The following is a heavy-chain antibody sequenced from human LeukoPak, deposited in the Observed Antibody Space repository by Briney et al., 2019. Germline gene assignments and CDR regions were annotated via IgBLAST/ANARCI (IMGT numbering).Heavy chain of an antibody. CDR3: ARGCEDTYYYGSGSYSADY. Sequence: GASVKVSCKASCYTFTSYGISWVRQAPGQGLEWMVCISAYNGNTNYAQKLQGRVTMTTDTSTSTDYMELRSLRSDDTAVYYCARGCEDTYYYGSGSYSADYWGQGTLVTVSS. J-gene: IGHJ4*02. CDR1: CYTFTSYG. D-gene: IGHD3-10*01. V-gene: IGHV1-18*01. CDR2: ISAYNGNT.